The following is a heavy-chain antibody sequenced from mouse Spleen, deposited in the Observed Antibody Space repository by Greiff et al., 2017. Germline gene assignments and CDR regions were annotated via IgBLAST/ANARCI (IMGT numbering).Heavy chain of an antibody. CDR2: ISDGGSYT. CDR1: GFTFSSYA. Sequence: EVMLVESGGGLVKPGGSLKLSCAASGFTFSSYAMSWVRQTPEKRLEWVATISDGGSYTYYPDNVKGRFTISRDNAKNNLYLQMSHLKSEDTAMYYCARGGIRLYAMDYWGQGTSVTVSS. V-gene: IGHV5-4*03. CDR3: ARGGIRLYAMDY. J-gene: IGHJ4*01. D-gene: IGHD1-2*01.